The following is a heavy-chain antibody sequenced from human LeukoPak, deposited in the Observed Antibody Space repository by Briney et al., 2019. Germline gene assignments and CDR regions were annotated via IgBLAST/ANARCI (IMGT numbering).Heavy chain of an antibody. D-gene: IGHD3-9*01. CDR1: GFTFSSDW. J-gene: IGHJ4*02. CDR2: INRDGRST. Sequence: QPGGSLRLSCAASGFTFSSDWMHWVRQAPGKGLVWVSRINRDGRSTTYADSVKGQFTISRDNAKNTLYLQMNSLRAEDTAVYYCARHPYDILTGPSFDYWGQGTLVTVSS. CDR3: ARHPYDILTGPSFDY. V-gene: IGHV3-74*01.